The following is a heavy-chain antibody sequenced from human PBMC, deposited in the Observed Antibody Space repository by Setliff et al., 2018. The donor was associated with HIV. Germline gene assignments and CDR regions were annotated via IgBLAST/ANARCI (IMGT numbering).Heavy chain of an antibody. CDR3: TRGMRPMVKRVPFDY. Sequence: PGGSLRLSCAASGFIFSSYEMNWVRQAPGKGLEWVGFIRSRPFGGTTEYAASVKGRFTISRDDSKSIAYLQMNSLKSADAAVYYCTRGMRPMVKRVPFDYWGQGTLVTVSS. CDR1: GFIFSSYE. D-gene: IGHD2-15*01. CDR2: IRSRPFGGTT. V-gene: IGHV3-49*04. J-gene: IGHJ4*02.